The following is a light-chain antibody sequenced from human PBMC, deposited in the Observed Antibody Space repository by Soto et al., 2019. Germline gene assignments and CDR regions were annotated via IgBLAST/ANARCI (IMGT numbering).Light chain of an antibody. J-gene: IGKJ5*01. Sequence: EIVLTQSPGTLSLSPGERATLSCRASQSVSSSYLAWYQQKPGQAPRLLLYGASSRATGIPDRFSGSGSGTDFTLTISRLEPEEFALYYCQQSGSSPPKTFGQGTRREI. CDR1: QSVSSSY. CDR2: GAS. CDR3: QQSGSSPPKT. V-gene: IGKV3-20*01.